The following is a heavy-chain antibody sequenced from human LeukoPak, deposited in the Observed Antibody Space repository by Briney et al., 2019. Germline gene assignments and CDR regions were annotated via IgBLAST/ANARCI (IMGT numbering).Heavy chain of an antibody. V-gene: IGHV4-34*01. J-gene: IGHJ4*02. D-gene: IGHD3-10*01. Sequence: SETLSLTCAVYGESFSGYFWNWIRQPPGKGLEWIGEINHSGSTSNHNPSLKSRVTISVDTSKNQFSLKLSSVTAADTAVYYCARHGLSNYYGSGSEYYFDYWGQGTLVTVSS. CDR3: ARHGLSNYYGSGSEYYFDY. CDR1: GESFSGYF. CDR2: INHSGSTS.